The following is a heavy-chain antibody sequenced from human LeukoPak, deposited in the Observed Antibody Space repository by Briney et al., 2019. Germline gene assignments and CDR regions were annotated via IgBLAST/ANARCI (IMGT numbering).Heavy chain of an antibody. CDR1: SGSISSYY. Sequence: SETLSLTCIVSSGSISSYYCSWIRQPPGKGLEWIGYIYYSGSTNYNPSLRSRVTISVDTSKNQFSLKLSSVTAADTAVYYCAVRVGDYFDYWGQGTLVTVSS. V-gene: IGHV4-59*01. D-gene: IGHD3-16*01. CDR2: IYYSGST. CDR3: AVRVGDYFDY. J-gene: IGHJ4*02.